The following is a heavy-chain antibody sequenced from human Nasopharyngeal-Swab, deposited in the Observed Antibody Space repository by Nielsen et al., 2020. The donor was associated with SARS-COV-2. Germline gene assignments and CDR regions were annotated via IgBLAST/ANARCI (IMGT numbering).Heavy chain of an antibody. CDR3: ARDWGRDGYTIGRDY. V-gene: IGHV1-8*01. CDR1: GDPFSSYD. CDR2: MNPNSGKS. J-gene: IGHJ4*02. Sequence: ASVKVSCKASGDPFSSYDINWVRQATGQGLEWMGWMNPNSGKSGYAQKFQGRVTMTRDTSIDTAYMELSSLRSEDTAVYYCARDWGRDGYTIGRDYWGQGTLVTVSS. D-gene: IGHD5-24*01.